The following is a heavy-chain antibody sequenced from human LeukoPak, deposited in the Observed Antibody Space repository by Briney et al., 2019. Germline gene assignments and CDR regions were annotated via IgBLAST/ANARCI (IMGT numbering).Heavy chain of an antibody. CDR3: AILAFDY. CDR1: GSSISSSSYY. Sequence: SETLSLTCTVSGSSISSSSYYWGWIRQPPGKGLEWIGSIYYSGSTYYNPSLKSRVTISVDTSQNQFSLKLTSLTAADTAVYYCAILAFDYWGQGTLVTVSS. J-gene: IGHJ4*02. V-gene: IGHV4-39*07. CDR2: IYYSGST.